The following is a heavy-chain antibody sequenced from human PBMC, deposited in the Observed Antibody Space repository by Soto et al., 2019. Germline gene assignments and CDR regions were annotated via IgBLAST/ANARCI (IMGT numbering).Heavy chain of an antibody. J-gene: IGHJ5*02. V-gene: IGHV1-2*04. CDR3: ARAGPYLVRTVLRFLEWLLSVWFDP. CDR2: INPNSGGT. CDR1: GYTFTGYY. D-gene: IGHD3-3*01. Sequence: ASVKVSCKASGYTFTGYYMHWVRQAPGQGLEWMGWINPNSGGTNYAQKFQGWVTMTRDTSISTAYMELSRLRSDDTAVYYCARAGPYLVRTVLRFLEWLLSVWFDPWGQGTLVPVSS.